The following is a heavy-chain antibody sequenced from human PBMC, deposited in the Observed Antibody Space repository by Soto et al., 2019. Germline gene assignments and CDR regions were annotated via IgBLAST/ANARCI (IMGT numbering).Heavy chain of an antibody. V-gene: IGHV4-4*02. D-gene: IGHD6-19*01. CDR2: LLHGGTT. Sequence: QVQLQESGPGLVKPSGTLSLTCAGSGDSISSPKWWTWLRQPPGKGLEWIGDLLHGGTTNYNPSLKSRVTLSVDTSQNQFSLYLTSVTAADTAIYYCAYSTGWYRHDVWGQGTSVTVSS. CDR1: GDSISSPKW. J-gene: IGHJ3*01. CDR3: AYSTGWYRHDV.